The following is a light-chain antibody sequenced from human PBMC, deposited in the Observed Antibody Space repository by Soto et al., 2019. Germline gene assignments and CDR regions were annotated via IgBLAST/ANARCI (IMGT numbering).Light chain of an antibody. Sequence: QSALTQPASVSGSPGQSITISCTGTSSDVGGYNYVSWYQEHSGKAHKLMIYGVTNRPSGVSSRFSGSRSGNTAYLTISGLQAEDGAEYICNSYTSSSTFVSGTGTKVTVL. CDR1: SSDVGGYNY. CDR2: GVT. V-gene: IGLV2-14*01. CDR3: NSYTSSSTFV. J-gene: IGLJ1*01.